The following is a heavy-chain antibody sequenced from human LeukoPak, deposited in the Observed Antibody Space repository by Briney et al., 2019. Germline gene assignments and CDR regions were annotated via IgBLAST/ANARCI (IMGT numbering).Heavy chain of an antibody. J-gene: IGHJ1*01. Sequence: GGSLRLSCAASGFTFSSYWMHWVRQAPGKGLVWVSRINSDGSSTSYADSVKGRFTISRDNSKNTVYLEVISLTDEDTAVYYCAKDDAWLRYGEWSQGTLVTVSS. CDR2: INSDGSST. D-gene: IGHD3-10*01. CDR3: AKDDAWLRYGE. CDR1: GFTFSSYW. V-gene: IGHV3-74*01.